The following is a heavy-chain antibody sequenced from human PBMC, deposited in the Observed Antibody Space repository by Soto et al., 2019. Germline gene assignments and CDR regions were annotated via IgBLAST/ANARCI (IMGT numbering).Heavy chain of an antibody. CDR3: AREGQAWFGELYWFDP. V-gene: IGHV3-21*01. CDR1: GFTFSSYS. J-gene: IGHJ5*02. Sequence: GGSLRLSCAASGFTFSSYSMNWVRQAPGKGLEWVSSISSSSSYIYYADSVKGRFTISRDNAKNSLYLQMNSLRAEDTAVYYCAREGQAWFGELYWFDPWGQGTLVTVSS. CDR2: ISSSSSYI. D-gene: IGHD3-10*01.